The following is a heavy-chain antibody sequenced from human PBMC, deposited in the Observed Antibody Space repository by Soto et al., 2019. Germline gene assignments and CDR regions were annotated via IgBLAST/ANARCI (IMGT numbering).Heavy chain of an antibody. CDR1: GFTFSNAW. CDR2: IKSKTDGGTT. Sequence: GGSLRLSCAASGFTFSNAWMSWVRQAPGKGLEWVGRIKSKTDGGTTDYAAPVKGRFTISRDDSKNTLYLQMNSLKTEDTAVYYCTIDVDTAMVYDAFDIWGQGTMVTVSS. V-gene: IGHV3-15*01. CDR3: TIDVDTAMVYDAFDI. J-gene: IGHJ3*02. D-gene: IGHD5-18*01.